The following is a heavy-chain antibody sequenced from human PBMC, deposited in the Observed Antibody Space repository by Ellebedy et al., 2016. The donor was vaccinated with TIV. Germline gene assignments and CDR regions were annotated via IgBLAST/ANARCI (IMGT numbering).Heavy chain of an antibody. J-gene: IGHJ5*02. V-gene: IGHV4-39*07. Sequence: SETLSLXXTVSGGSISSSTYYWGWIRQPPGKGLEWIGIISYSGSTYYNPSLKTRVTMSVDAARNQVSLSLRSVTAADTAVYYCAGSDYGDPPEWFDPWGPGTRVTVSA. CDR1: GGSISSSTYY. CDR2: ISYSGST. CDR3: AGSDYGDPPEWFDP. D-gene: IGHD4/OR15-4a*01.